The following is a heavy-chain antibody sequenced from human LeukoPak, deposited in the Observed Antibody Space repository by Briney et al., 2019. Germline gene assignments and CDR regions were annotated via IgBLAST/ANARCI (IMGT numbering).Heavy chain of an antibody. V-gene: IGHV1-2*02. CDR2: INPNSGGT. D-gene: IGHD3-9*01. CDR1: GYTFTGYY. CDR3: ARPQRYFDSHLFAY. Sequence: GASVKVSCKASGYTFTGYYMHWVRQAPGQGLEWMGWINPNSGGTNYAQKFQGRVTMTRDTSISTAYMELSRLRSDDTAVYYCARPQRYFDSHLFAYWGQGTLVTVSS. J-gene: IGHJ4*02.